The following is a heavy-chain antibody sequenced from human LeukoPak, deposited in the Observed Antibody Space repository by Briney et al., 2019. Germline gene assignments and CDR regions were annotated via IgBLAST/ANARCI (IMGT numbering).Heavy chain of an antibody. D-gene: IGHD3-22*01. CDR1: GFTFSNYA. Sequence: QPGGSLRLSCAASGFTFSNYAMHWVRQAPGKGLEWVAVILYDGSNKYYADSVKGRFTISRDNSKNTLYLQMNSLRAEDTAVYYCASGYDSSGYYRFDRWGQGTLVTVSS. CDR3: ASGYDSSGYYRFDR. V-gene: IGHV3-30-3*01. J-gene: IGHJ4*02. CDR2: ILYDGSNK.